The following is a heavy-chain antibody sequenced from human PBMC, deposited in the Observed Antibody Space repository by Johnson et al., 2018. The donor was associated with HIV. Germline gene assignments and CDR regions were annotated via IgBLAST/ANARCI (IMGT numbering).Heavy chain of an antibody. V-gene: IGHV3-7*05. CDR3: ASCDELGDDAFDI. D-gene: IGHD7-27*01. CDR2: IKEDGSET. Sequence: VQLVESGGGLVKPGGSLRLSCAASGFTFSNYWMNWIRHVPGKGLESLAKIKEDGSETYYVDSVKGRFTISRNNSETSLYLQMNSLRAEAPALYYCASCDELGDDAFDIWGQGTMVTVSS. CDR1: GFTFSNYW. J-gene: IGHJ3*02.